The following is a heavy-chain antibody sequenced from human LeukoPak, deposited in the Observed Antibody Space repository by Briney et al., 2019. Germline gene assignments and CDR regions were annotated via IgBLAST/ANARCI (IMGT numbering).Heavy chain of an antibody. CDR2: ISYDGSNK. V-gene: IGHV3-30*04. J-gene: IGHJ4*02. D-gene: IGHD1-26*01. Sequence: PGGSLRLSCAASGFTFSSYAMHWVRQAPGKGLEWVAVISYDGSNKYYADSVKGRFTISRDISKNTLYLQMNSLRAEDTAVYYCAKEGELRYYFDYWGQGTLVTVSS. CDR1: GFTFSSYA. CDR3: AKEGELRYYFDY.